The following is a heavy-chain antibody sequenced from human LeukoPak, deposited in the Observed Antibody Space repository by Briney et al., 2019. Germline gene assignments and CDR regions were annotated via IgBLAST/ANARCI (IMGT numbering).Heavy chain of an antibody. D-gene: IGHD2-8*01. CDR2: ISSSSSYI. Sequence: GGSLRLSCAASGFTFSSYSMNWVRQAPGKGLEWVSSISSSSSYIYYADSVKGRFTISRDNAKNSLYLQMNSLRAEDTAVYYCARDSKREAGYCTNGVCYSRAPFDYWGQGTLVTVSS. CDR3: ARDSKREAGYCTNGVCYSRAPFDY. J-gene: IGHJ4*02. CDR1: GFTFSSYS. V-gene: IGHV3-21*01.